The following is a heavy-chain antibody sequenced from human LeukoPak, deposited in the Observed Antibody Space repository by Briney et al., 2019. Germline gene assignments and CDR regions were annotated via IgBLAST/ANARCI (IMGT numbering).Heavy chain of an antibody. CDR3: AREGATAGSGYYFDY. CDR2: IWYDGSNK. CDR1: GFTFSSYG. D-gene: IGHD6-13*01. Sequence: GGSLRLSCAASGFTFSSYGMHWVRQAPGKGLEWVAVIWYDGSNKYYADSVKGRFTISRDNSKNTLYLQMNSLRAEDTAVYYCAREGATAGSGYYFDYWGQGSLVTVSS. J-gene: IGHJ4*02. V-gene: IGHV3-33*01.